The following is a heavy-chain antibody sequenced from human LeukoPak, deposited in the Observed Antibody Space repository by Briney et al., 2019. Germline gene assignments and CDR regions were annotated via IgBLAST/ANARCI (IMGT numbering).Heavy chain of an antibody. CDR2: INHSRST. CDR3: ARTDIPDYSGSYDI. CDR1: GGSFRGYY. J-gene: IGHJ4*02. Sequence: SETLSLTCAVYGGSFRGYYWSWIRQPPGKGLEWIGEINHSRSTNYNPSHKSRVTISADTSKNQFSLKLSSVTAADTAVYYCARTDIPDYSGSYDIWGQGTLVTVSS. D-gene: IGHD1-26*01. V-gene: IGHV4-34*01.